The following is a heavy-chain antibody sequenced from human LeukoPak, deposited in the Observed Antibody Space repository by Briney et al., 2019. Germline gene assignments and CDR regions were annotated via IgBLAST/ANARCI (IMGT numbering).Heavy chain of an antibody. J-gene: IGHJ4*02. CDR3: AKGGVYSGYDLSFEY. CDR1: GFTFSSYA. Sequence: GGSLRLSCAASGFTFSSYAMSWVRQAPGKGLEWVSSIRGRGNYVYYADSVKGRFTISRDNSKNTLYQQMNSLRADDTAVFYCAKGGVYSGYDLSFEYWGQGALVTVSS. V-gene: IGHV3-23*01. CDR2: IRGRGNYV. D-gene: IGHD5-12*01.